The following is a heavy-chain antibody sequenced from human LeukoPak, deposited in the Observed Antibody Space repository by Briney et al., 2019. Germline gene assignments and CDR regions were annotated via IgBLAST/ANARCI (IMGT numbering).Heavy chain of an antibody. CDR1: GGSISSGGYY. CDR3: ARGVGSSWYPFDY. J-gene: IGHJ4*02. D-gene: IGHD6-13*01. CDR2: IYYSGST. V-gene: IGHV4-31*03. Sequence: SQTLSLTCTVSGGSISSGGYYWSWIRRHPGKGLEWIGYIYYSGSTYYNPSLKSRVTISVDTSKNQFSLKLSSVTAADTAVYYCARGVGSSWYPFDYWGQGTLVTVSS.